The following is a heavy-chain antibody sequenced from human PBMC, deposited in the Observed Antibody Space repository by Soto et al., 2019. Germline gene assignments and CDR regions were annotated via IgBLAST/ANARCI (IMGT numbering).Heavy chain of an antibody. Sequence: SLRLSCAASGFTFSSYGMHWVRQAPGKGLEWVAVISYDGSNKYYADSVKGRFTISRDNSKNTLYLQMNSLRAEDTAVYYCAKDRSWYTDYYYGMDVWGQGTTVTVSS. D-gene: IGHD6-13*01. V-gene: IGHV3-30*18. J-gene: IGHJ6*02. CDR1: GFTFSSYG. CDR3: AKDRSWYTDYYYGMDV. CDR2: ISYDGSNK.